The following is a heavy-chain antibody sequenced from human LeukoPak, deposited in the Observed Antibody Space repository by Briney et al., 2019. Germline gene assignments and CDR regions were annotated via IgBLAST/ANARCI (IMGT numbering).Heavy chain of an antibody. CDR3: AKEDHLDGMDV. CDR1: GFTFSSYG. CDR2: TSYDGSNK. V-gene: IGHV3-30*18. J-gene: IGHJ6*02. Sequence: GGSLRLSCAASGFTFSSYGMHWVRQAPGKGLEWVAVTSYDGSNKYYADSVKGRFTISRDNSKNTLYLQMNSLRAEDTAVYYCAKEDHLDGMDVWGQGTTVTVSS.